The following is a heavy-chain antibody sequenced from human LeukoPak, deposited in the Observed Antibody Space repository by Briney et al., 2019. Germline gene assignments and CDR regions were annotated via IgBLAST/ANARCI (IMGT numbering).Heavy chain of an antibody. CDR3: ARDSSGYGSFDY. CDR1: EFTFSSFA. V-gene: IGHV3-23*01. Sequence: QPGGSLRLSCAASEFTFSSFAMSWVRQAPGKGLEWVSRVSGSGGSTYYADSVKGRFSISRDNSKNTLYLQMNSLRAEDTAVYYCARDSSGYGSFDYWGRGTLVTVSS. D-gene: IGHD3-22*01. J-gene: IGHJ4*02. CDR2: VSGSGGST.